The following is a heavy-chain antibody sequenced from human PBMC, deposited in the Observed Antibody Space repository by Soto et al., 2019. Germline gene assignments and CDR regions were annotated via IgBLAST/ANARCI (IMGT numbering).Heavy chain of an antibody. V-gene: IGHV1-24*01. CDR2: FDPEDGET. CDR3: ATAYYDVCYGSYGRRGGNGFDP. J-gene: IGHJ5*02. Sequence: RASVKVSCKVSGYTLTELSMHWVRQAPGKGLEWMGGFDPEDGETIYAQKFQGRVTMTGDTSTDTAYMELSSLRSEDTAVYYCATAYYDVCYGSYGRRGGNGFDPWGQGTLVTVSS. CDR1: GYTLTELS. D-gene: IGHD3-3*01.